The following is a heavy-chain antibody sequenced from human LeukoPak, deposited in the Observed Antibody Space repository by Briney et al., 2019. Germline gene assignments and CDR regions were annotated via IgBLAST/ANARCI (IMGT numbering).Heavy chain of an antibody. D-gene: IGHD2-15*01. J-gene: IGHJ4*02. V-gene: IGHV4-31*03. CDR1: GGSISSGGYY. Sequence: SQTLSLTCTVSGGSISSGGYYWSWIRQHPGKGLEWIGYIYYSGSTYYNPSLKSRVTISVDTSKNRFSLKLSSVTAADTAVYYCARVLKWSFDYWGQGTLVTVSS. CDR2: IYYSGST. CDR3: ARVLKWSFDY.